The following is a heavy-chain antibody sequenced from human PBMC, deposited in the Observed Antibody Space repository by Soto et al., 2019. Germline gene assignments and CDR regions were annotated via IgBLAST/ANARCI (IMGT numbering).Heavy chain of an antibody. CDR3: ARFRVMDRPGSMDV. CDR1: GGSISSYY. J-gene: IGHJ6*02. Sequence: QVQLQESGPGLVKPSETLSLTCTVSGGSISSYYWSWIRQPAGKGLEWIGRIYTSGSTNYNPSLKSRVTMSVDTSKNQCSLKLSSVTAADTAVYYCARFRVMDRPGSMDVWGQGTTVTVSS. D-gene: IGHD3-16*01. CDR2: IYTSGST. V-gene: IGHV4-4*07.